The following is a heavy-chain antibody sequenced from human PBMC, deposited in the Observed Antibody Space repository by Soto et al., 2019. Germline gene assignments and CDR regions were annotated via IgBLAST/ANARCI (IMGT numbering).Heavy chain of an antibody. D-gene: IGHD5-18*01. CDR1: GGSISSSNW. Sequence: QVQLQESGPGLVKPSGTLSLTCAVSGGSISSSNWWSWVRQPPGKGLEWIGEIYHSGCTNYTPSLKSRVTISVDKSKNQFSLKLSSVTAADTAVYYCAGWIQLQQYYYYGMDVWGQGTTVTVSS. CDR3: AGWIQLQQYYYYGMDV. CDR2: IYHSGCT. J-gene: IGHJ6*02. V-gene: IGHV4-4*02.